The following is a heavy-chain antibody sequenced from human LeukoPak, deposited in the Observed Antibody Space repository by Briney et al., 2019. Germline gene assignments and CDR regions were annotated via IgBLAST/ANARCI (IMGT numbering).Heavy chain of an antibody. J-gene: IGHJ3*01. CDR2: IHHSGST. CDR1: GYSISSGYY. V-gene: IGHV4-38-2*01. CDR3: ARYPHAFDV. Sequence: PSETLFLTCAVSGYSISSGYYWGWIRQPPGKGLEWIASIHHSGSTYYNSSLKSRTTISMDTSKNQFSLKLTSVTAADTAIYFCARYPHAFDVWGQGTMVTVSS.